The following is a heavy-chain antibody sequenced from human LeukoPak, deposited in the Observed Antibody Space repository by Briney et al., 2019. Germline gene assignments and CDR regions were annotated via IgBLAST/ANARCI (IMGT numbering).Heavy chain of an antibody. CDR2: MNPNSGNT. CDR3: ARGRKRYSSSWYVIDY. CDR1: GYTFTSYD. Sequence: ASVKVSCKASGYTFTSYDINWVRQATGQGLEWMGWMNPNSGNTGYAQKFQGRVTMTRNTPISTAYMELSSLRSEDTAVYYCARGRKRYSSSWYVIDYWGQGTLVTVSS. D-gene: IGHD6-13*01. J-gene: IGHJ4*02. V-gene: IGHV1-8*01.